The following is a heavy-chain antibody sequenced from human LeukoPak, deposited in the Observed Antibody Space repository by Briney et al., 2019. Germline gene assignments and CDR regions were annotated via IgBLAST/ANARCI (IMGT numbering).Heavy chain of an antibody. V-gene: IGHV3-74*01. J-gene: IGHJ4*02. D-gene: IGHD4-17*01. Sequence: GGCLRLSCAASGFTFSSYWMDSVRQAPRKGLVWVSRINSDGSSTSYADCVKGRFTISRDNANNTLYLQMNSLRDEDTAVYYVARNRNGDYDYWGQGTLVTVSP. CDR2: INSDGSST. CDR1: GFTFSSYW. CDR3: ARNRNGDYDY.